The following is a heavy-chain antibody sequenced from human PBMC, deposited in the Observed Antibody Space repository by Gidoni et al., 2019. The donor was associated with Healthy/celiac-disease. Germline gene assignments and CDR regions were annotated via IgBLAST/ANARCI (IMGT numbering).Heavy chain of an antibody. CDR3: ARVYDSSGYYGAQYYFEY. Sequence: QVQLQESGPGLVKPSGTLSLTCAVSGGSISSSPWWSWVRQPPGKGLEWIGEISHSGSTNYSPSLKSRVTISVDKSKNQFSLKLSSVTAADTAVYYCARVYDSSGYYGAQYYFEYWGQGTLVTVSS. CDR1: GGSISSSPW. V-gene: IGHV4-4*02. CDR2: ISHSGST. J-gene: IGHJ4*02. D-gene: IGHD3-22*01.